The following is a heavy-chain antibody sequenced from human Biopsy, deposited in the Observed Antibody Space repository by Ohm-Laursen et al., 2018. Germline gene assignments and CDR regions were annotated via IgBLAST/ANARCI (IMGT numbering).Heavy chain of an antibody. D-gene: IGHD2-2*01. Sequence: SSVKVSCKASGDTFNRYGLTWVRQAPGQGLGWMGRIIPILRTTAYAQTFLGRVTITADSPTSTVDMELTSLTSDDTAVYFCAREAIGYQLPCDDWGQGTLVTVSS. CDR3: AREAIGYQLPCDD. CDR2: IIPILRTT. V-gene: IGHV1-69*11. J-gene: IGHJ4*02. CDR1: GDTFNRYG.